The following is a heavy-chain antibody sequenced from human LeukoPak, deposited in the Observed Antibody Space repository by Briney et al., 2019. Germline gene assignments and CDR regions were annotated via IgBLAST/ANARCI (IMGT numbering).Heavy chain of an antibody. CDR3: ARAEYSSHYYYYYMDV. V-gene: IGHV1-18*01. Sequence: PGGSLRLSCAASGFTFSSYGMHWVRQAPGQGLEWMGWISAYNGNTNYAQKLQGRVTMTTDTSTSTAYMELSSLRSEDTAVYYCARAEYSSHYYYYYMDVWGKGTTVTVSS. D-gene: IGHD4-11*01. CDR1: GFTFSSYG. J-gene: IGHJ6*03. CDR2: ISAYNGNT.